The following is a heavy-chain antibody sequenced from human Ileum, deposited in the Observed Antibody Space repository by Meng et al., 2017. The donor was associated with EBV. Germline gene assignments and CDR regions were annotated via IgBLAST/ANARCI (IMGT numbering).Heavy chain of an antibody. J-gene: IGHJ4*02. Sequence: AQAEQSGPEVKTLGSSVKVACKASGATFRNLAISWVRQAPGQGLEWMGGIIPMFGAPDYAQRFQDRVTITADESTSTVYMELNSLRSEDTAVYYCARESGRGYSSDYWGQGTLVTVSS. CDR3: ARESGRGYSSDY. V-gene: IGHV1-69*01. CDR2: IIPMFGAP. D-gene: IGHD5-18*01. CDR1: GATFRNLA.